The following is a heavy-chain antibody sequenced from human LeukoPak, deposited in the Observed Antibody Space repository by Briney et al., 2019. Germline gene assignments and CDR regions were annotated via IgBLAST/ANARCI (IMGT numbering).Heavy chain of an antibody. V-gene: IGHV3-66*02. J-gene: IGHJ4*02. CDR2: IYSGGSA. CDR1: GFTVSSNY. D-gene: IGHD3-22*01. Sequence: PGGSLRLSCAASGFTVSSNYMRWVRQAPGKGLEWVSVIYSGGSAYYADSVKGRFTISRDNSKNTLYLQMNSLRAEDTAVYYCARGPSYYDSSGYYLDYWGQGTLVTVSS. CDR3: ARGPSYYDSSGYYLDY.